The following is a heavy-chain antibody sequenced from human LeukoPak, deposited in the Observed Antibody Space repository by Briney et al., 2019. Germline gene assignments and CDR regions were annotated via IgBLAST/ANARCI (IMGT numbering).Heavy chain of an antibody. CDR2: IKQDGSEK. CDR1: GFTFSSYW. Sequence: GESPRLSCAASGFTFSSYWMSWVRQAPGKGLEWVANIKQDGSEKYYVDSVKGRFTISRDNAKNSLYLQMNSLSAEDTAVYYCARDQAAAGSYYYYYYMDVWGKGTTVTVSS. D-gene: IGHD6-13*01. V-gene: IGHV3-7*01. CDR3: ARDQAAAGSYYYYYYMDV. J-gene: IGHJ6*03.